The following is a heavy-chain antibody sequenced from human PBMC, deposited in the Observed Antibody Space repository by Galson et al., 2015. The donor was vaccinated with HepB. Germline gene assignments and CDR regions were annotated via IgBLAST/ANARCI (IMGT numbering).Heavy chain of an antibody. CDR1: GDSISSSSYF. V-gene: IGHV4-39*01. J-gene: IGHJ4*02. D-gene: IGHD3-10*01. Sequence: SETLSLTCTVSGDSISSSSYFWGWIRQPPGKGLEWIGSVYYSGRTYYNPSLKSRVTISVDTSRNQFSLKLSSVTAADTAVYFCASLYAEYYFDYWGQGTLVTVSS. CDR3: ASLYAEYYFDY. CDR2: VYYSGRT.